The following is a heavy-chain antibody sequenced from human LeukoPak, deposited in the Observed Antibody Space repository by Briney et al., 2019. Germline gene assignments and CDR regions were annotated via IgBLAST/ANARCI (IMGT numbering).Heavy chain of an antibody. J-gene: IGHJ4*02. Sequence: GGSLRLSCAASGFTFSTYAVNWVRQAPGKGLEWVAVISYDGSNKYYADSVKGRFTISRDNSKNTLYLQMNSLRAEDTAVYYCAKDRSWYYFDYWGQGTLVTVSS. CDR3: AKDRSWYYFDY. D-gene: IGHD2-8*02. V-gene: IGHV3-30*18. CDR1: GFTFSTYA. CDR2: ISYDGSNK.